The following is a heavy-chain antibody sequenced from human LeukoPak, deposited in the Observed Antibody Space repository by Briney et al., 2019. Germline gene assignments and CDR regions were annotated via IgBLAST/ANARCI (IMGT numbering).Heavy chain of an antibody. V-gene: IGHV3-11*04. CDR2: ISNSGNTK. D-gene: IGHD2-15*01. J-gene: IGHJ4*02. Sequence: GGSLGLSCAASGFTFSNYYMSWIRQAPGKGLEWVSYISNSGNTKYYADSVKGRFTISRDNAKDSLFLQMNSLRAEDTAVYYCAREGVVVRYWGQGTLVTVSS. CDR1: GFTFSNYY. CDR3: AREGVVVRY.